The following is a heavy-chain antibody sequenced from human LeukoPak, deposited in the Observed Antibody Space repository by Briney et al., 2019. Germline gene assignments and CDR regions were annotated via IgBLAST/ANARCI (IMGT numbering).Heavy chain of an antibody. CDR3: ARAQTYGDSRLLLDY. CDR1: GFTFYDYG. V-gene: IGHV3-20*04. D-gene: IGHD2-21*02. CDR2: INWNGGST. J-gene: IGHJ4*02. Sequence: GGSLRLSCAASGFTFYDYGMNWVRQAPGKGLEWVSGINWNGGSTGYADSVEGRFTISRDNAKNSQYLQMNSLRVEDTALYYCARAQTYGDSRLLLDYWGQGTLVTVSS.